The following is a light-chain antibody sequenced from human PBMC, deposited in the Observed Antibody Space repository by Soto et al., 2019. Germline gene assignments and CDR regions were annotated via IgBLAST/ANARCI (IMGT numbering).Light chain of an antibody. V-gene: IGKV3-20*01. J-gene: IGKJ2*01. CDR3: RQYGSSPSYT. Sequence: EIVLTQSPGTLSLSPGERATLSCRASQSVSSSSYLAWYQQKPGQAPRLLIYGASSMATGIPDRFSGSGSATVFALAISRLEPEDFAVYYCRQYGSSPSYTFGQGTKLEIK. CDR2: GAS. CDR1: QSVSSSSY.